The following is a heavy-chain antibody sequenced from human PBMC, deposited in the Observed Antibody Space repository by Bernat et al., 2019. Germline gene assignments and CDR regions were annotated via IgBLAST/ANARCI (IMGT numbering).Heavy chain of an antibody. J-gene: IGHJ4*02. D-gene: IGHD1-26*01. Sequence: EVQLVESGGGLVQPGGSLRLSCAASGFTVSSNSMSWVRQAPGKGLEWVSVIYSGGSTYYADSVKGRFTISRYNSKNTLYLQMNSLRAEDTAVYYCARDRGVGATDYWGQGTLVTVSS. CDR1: GFTVSSNS. CDR3: ARDRGVGATDY. V-gene: IGHV3-53*04. CDR2: IYSGGST.